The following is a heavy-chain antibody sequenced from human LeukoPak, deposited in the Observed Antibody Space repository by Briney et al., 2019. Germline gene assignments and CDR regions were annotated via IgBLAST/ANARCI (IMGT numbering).Heavy chain of an antibody. D-gene: IGHD3-10*01. Sequence: GGSLRLSCAASGFTFSSYSMNWVRQAPGKGLEWVAVISYDGSNKYHADSVKGRFTISRDNSKNTLYLQMNSLRAEDTAVYYCARVTMVRGVMLHAFDIWGQGTMVTVSS. J-gene: IGHJ3*02. CDR3: ARVTMVRGVMLHAFDI. CDR1: GFTFSSYS. CDR2: ISYDGSNK. V-gene: IGHV3-30*03.